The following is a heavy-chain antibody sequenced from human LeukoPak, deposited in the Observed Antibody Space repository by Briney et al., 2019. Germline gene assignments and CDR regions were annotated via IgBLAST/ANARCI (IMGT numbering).Heavy chain of an antibody. D-gene: IGHD6-13*01. J-gene: IGHJ3*02. CDR3: ARGPSGTGAFDI. CDR1: GDSVSSNSAA. V-gene: IGHV6-1*01. CDR2: TYYRSKWYN. Sequence: SQTLSLTCALSGDSVSSNSAAWNWITKSPPRGLEWLGRTYYRSKWYNENAVSVKIPITINPDTSKNQISLQLNSVTPEDTAVYYCARGPSGTGAFDIWGQGTMVTVSS.